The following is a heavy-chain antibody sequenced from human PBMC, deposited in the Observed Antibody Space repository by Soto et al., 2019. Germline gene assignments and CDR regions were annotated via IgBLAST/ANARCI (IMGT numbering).Heavy chain of an antibody. D-gene: IGHD6-13*01. Sequence: QVQLVQSGAEVKKPGSSVKVSCKASGGTFSSYAISWVRQAPGQGLEWMGGIIPIFGTANYAQTFQGRVTITADKSKSTAYMELSILRSEDTAVYYCARMQHLGRRGWFDPWGQGTLVTVSS. CDR3: ARMQHLGRRGWFDP. CDR2: IIPIFGTA. V-gene: IGHV1-69*06. J-gene: IGHJ5*02. CDR1: GGTFSSYA.